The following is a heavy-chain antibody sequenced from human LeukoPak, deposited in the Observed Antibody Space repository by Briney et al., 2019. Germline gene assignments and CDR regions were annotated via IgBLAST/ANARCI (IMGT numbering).Heavy chain of an antibody. CDR1: GYTFINYD. Sequence: ASVKVSCKASGYTFINYDINWVRQATGQGLEWMGWMNPHSGNTGYAQKFQGRVTFTRDTSINTVYMALTSLRFDDTAVYYCASAWIQLWPLDYWGQGTLVTVSS. V-gene: IGHV1-8*03. J-gene: IGHJ4*02. CDR3: ASAWIQLWPLDY. D-gene: IGHD5-18*01. CDR2: MNPHSGNT.